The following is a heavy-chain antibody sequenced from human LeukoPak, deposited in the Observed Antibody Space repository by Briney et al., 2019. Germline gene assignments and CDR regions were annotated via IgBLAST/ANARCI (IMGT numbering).Heavy chain of an antibody. V-gene: IGHV1-69*01. J-gene: IGHJ3*02. CDR1: GGTFSSYA. D-gene: IGHD5-18*01. Sequence: ASVKVSCKASGGTFSSYAISWVRQAPGQGLEWMGGIIPIFGTANYAQKFQGRVTITADESTSTAYMELSSLRSEDTAVYYCARDLGLLYAFDIWGQGTMVTVSS. CDR2: IIPIFGTA. CDR3: ARDLGLLYAFDI.